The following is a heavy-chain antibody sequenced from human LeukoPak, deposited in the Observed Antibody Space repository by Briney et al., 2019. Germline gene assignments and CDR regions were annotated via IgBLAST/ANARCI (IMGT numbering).Heavy chain of an antibody. J-gene: IGHJ4*02. CDR3: ARDRVNYYGSGSYYNGLDY. D-gene: IGHD3-10*01. V-gene: IGHV3-30-3*01. CDR2: ISYDGSNK. Sequence: GGSLRLSCAASGFTFSSYAMHWVRQAPGKGLEWVAVISYDGSNKYYADSVKGRFTISRDNSKNTLYLQMNSLRAEDTAVYYCARDRVNYYGSGSYYNGLDYWGQGTLVTVSS. CDR1: GFTFSSYA.